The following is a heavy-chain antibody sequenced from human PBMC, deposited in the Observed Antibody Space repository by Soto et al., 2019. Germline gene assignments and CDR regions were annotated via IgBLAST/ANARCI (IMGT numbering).Heavy chain of an antibody. CDR3: ARASGCSGDSCAFDP. CDR2: IYYTGST. J-gene: IGHJ5*02. V-gene: IGHV4-59*01. CDR1: GGSISTYY. Sequence: SETLSLTCTVSGGSISTYYWSWIRQPPGKGPEWIGYIYYTGSTNYNPSLKSRVTISVDTSKNQFSLKLSSVTAADTAVYYCARASGCSGDSCAFDPWGQGTLVTVSS. D-gene: IGHD2-15*01.